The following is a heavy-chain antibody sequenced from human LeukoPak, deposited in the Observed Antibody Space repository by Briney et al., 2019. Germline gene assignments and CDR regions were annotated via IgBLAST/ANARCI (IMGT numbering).Heavy chain of an antibody. CDR2: IYYSGSS. CDR3: ARLMNIAAADF. CDR1: GGSITSYY. V-gene: IGHV4-59*08. D-gene: IGHD6-13*01. J-gene: IGHJ4*02. Sequence: PSETLSLTCTVSGGSITSYYWSWIRQPPGKGLEWIGYIYYSGSSNYNPSLKSQVTISVDMSKNQFSLKPTSVTAADTAVYYCARLMNIAAADFWGQGTLVTVSS.